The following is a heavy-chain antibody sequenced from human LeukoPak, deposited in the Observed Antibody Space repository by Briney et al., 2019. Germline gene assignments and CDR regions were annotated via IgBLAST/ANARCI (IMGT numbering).Heavy chain of an antibody. CDR3: ARDVLLWFGDPNAWFDP. D-gene: IGHD3-10*01. J-gene: IGHJ5*02. CDR2: ISSSSYI. Sequence: GGSLRLSCAASGFTFSSYSMNWVRQAPGKGLEWVSSISSSSYIYYADSVKGRFTISRDNAKNSLYLQMNSLRAEDTAVYYCARDVLLWFGDPNAWFDPWGQGTLVTVSS. V-gene: IGHV3-21*01. CDR1: GFTFSSYS.